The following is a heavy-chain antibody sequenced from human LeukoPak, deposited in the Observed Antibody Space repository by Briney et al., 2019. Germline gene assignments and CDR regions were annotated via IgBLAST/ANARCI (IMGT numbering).Heavy chain of an antibody. V-gene: IGHV1-69*13. J-gene: IGHJ3*02. CDR2: IIPIFGTA. D-gene: IGHD3-22*01. CDR3: ASTYYYDSSGYSHPPGAFDI. CDR1: GGTFSSYA. Sequence: ASVKVSCKASGGTFSSYAISWVRQAPGQGLEWMGGIIPIFGTANYAQKFQGRVTITADESTSTAYMELSSLRSEDTAVYYCASTYYYDSSGYSHPPGAFDIWGQGTMVTVSS.